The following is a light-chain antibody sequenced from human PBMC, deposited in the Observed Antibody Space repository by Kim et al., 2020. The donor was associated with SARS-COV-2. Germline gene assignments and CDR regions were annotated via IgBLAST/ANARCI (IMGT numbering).Light chain of an antibody. CDR2: YKSDSDK. J-gene: IGLJ3*02. CDR3: MIWHSSTWV. CDR1: SGINVDTYT. V-gene: IGLV5-45*03. Sequence: QPVLTQPSSLSASPGASASLTCTLRSGINVDTYTIYWYQQKPGSPPQYLLRYKSDSDKQQGSGVPSRFSGSKDASANAGILLISGLQSEDEADYYCMIWHSSTWVFGGGTKVTVL.